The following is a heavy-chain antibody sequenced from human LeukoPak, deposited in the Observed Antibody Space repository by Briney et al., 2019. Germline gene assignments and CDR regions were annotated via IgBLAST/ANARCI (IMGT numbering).Heavy chain of an antibody. V-gene: IGHV3-30*18. J-gene: IGHJ4*02. CDR3: AKGYRSGWSYFDY. CDR1: GFTFSSYG. CDR2: ISYDGSNK. Sequence: GGSLRLSCAASGFTFSSYGMHWVRQAPGKGLEWVAVISYDGSNKYYADSVKGRFTISKDNSKNTLYLQMNSLRAEDTAVYYCAKGYRSGWSYFDYWGQGTLVTVSS. D-gene: IGHD6-19*01.